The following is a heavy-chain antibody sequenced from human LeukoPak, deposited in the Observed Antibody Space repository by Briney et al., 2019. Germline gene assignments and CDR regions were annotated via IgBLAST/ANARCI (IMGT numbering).Heavy chain of an antibody. J-gene: IGHJ4*02. CDR3: AKDPYSGLSY. CDR2: ISGSESST. D-gene: IGHD5-18*01. Sequence: HPGGSLRLSCAASGFTFSRYGMSWVRQAPGKGLEWVSAISGSESSTYYADSVKGRFTISRDNSKNALYLQMNSLRAEDTAVYYCAKDPYSGLSYWGQGTLVTVSS. CDR1: GFTFSRYG. V-gene: IGHV3-23*01.